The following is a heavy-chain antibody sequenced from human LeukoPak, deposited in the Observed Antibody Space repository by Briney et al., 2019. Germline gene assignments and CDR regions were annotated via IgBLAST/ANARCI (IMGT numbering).Heavy chain of an antibody. CDR3: ARERISADIVVVVAAEEFDY. CDR2: INPNSGGA. Sequence: ASVKVSCKASGYTFTGYYMHWVRQAPGQGLEWMGWINPNSGGANYAQKFQGRVTMTRDTSISAACMELSRLRSDDTAVYYCARERISADIVVVVAAEEFDYWGQGTLVTVSS. V-gene: IGHV1-2*02. D-gene: IGHD2-15*01. CDR1: GYTFTGYY. J-gene: IGHJ4*02.